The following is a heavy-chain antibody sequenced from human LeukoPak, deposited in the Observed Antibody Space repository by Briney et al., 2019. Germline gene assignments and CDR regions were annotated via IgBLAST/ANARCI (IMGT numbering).Heavy chain of an antibody. Sequence: GGSLRLSCAASGFTFSNAWMSWVRQAPGKGLEWVGRIKSKTDGGTTDYAAHVKGRFTISRDDSKNTLYLQMNSLKTEDTAVYYCTTTFDSSGFPAWGQGTLVTVSS. D-gene: IGHD6-19*01. J-gene: IGHJ5*02. CDR1: GFTFSNAW. CDR3: TTTFDSSGFPA. CDR2: IKSKTDGGTT. V-gene: IGHV3-15*01.